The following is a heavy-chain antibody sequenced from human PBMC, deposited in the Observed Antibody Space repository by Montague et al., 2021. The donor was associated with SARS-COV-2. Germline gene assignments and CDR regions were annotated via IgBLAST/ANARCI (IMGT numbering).Heavy chain of an antibody. CDR2: IYWDDDK. CDR3: AHSSYDILTGYSTYFDY. Sequence: PALVKPTQTLTPTCTFSGFSLSTSGVGVGWIRQPPGKALEWLALIYWDDDKRYSPSLKSRLTITKDTSKNQVVLTMTNMDPVDTATYYCAHSSYDILTGYSTYFDYWGQGTLVTVSS. V-gene: IGHV2-5*02. CDR1: GFSLSTSGVG. D-gene: IGHD3-9*01. J-gene: IGHJ4*02.